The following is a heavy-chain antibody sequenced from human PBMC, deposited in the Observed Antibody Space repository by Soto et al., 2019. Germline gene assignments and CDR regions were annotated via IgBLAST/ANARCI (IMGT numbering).Heavy chain of an antibody. J-gene: IGHJ6*02. CDR2: ISYDESKK. D-gene: IGHD3-3*01. V-gene: IGHV3-30*18. CDR3: ANYQLGADDFEIGYYFHGIDA. Sequence: RLVLDKGLEWVAVISYDESKKYYADSVKGRFTISRDNSKNTLYLQMNSLRTEDTAVYYCANYQLGADDFEIGYYFHGIDACGHG.